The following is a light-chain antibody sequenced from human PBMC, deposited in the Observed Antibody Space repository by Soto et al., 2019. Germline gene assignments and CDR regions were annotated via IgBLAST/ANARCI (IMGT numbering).Light chain of an antibody. CDR3: CSYAGNYYV. CDR2: DVS. V-gene: IGLV2-11*01. Sequence: QSALTQPRSVSGSPGQSVTISCTGTSSDVGGYNYVSWYQQHPGKAPKLMISDVSKRPSGVPDRFSGSKSGNTASLTISGLQAYDEADYYCCSYAGNYYVFGTGTKLTVL. J-gene: IGLJ1*01. CDR1: SSDVGGYNY.